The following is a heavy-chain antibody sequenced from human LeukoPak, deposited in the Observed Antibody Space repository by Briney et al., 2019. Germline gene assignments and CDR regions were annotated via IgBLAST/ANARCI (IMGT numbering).Heavy chain of an antibody. D-gene: IGHD5-12*01. CDR3: ARRRGYSGRGGNRFDY. J-gene: IGHJ4*02. V-gene: IGHV4-39*07. CDR2: IYYSGST. CDR1: GGSISSSGYY. Sequence: PSETLSLTCTVSGGSISSSGYYWGWIRQPPGKGLEWIGSIYYSGSTNYNPSLKSRVTISVDTSKNQFSLKLSSVTAADTAVYYCARRRGYSGRGGNRFDYWGQGTLVTVS.